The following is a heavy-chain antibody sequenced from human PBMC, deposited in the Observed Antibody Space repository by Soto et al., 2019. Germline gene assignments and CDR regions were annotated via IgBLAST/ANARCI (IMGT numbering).Heavy chain of an antibody. D-gene: IGHD1-20*01. CDR3: ARGNWNYYYGFDV. V-gene: IGHV3-21*01. CDR2: ISSSSSYI. CDR1: GFTFSSYS. Sequence: GGSLRLSCAASGFTFSSYSMNWVRQAPGKGLEWVSSISSSSSYIYYADSVKGRFTISRDNANNSLYLQMNSLRAEDTAVYFCARGNWNYYYGFDVWGQGTTVTVSS. J-gene: IGHJ6*02.